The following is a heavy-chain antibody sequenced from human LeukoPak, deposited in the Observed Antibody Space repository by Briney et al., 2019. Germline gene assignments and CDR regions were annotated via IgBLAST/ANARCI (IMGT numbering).Heavy chain of an antibody. CDR2: IYYSGST. D-gene: IGHD3-3*01. Sequence: SETLSPTCTVSGGSISSYYWSWIRQPPGKGLEWIGYIYYSGSTNYNPSLKSRVTISVDTSKNQFSLKLSSVTAADTAVYYCARGVGFLPDYWGQGTLVTVSS. V-gene: IGHV4-59*08. CDR3: ARGVGFLPDY. CDR1: GGSISSYY. J-gene: IGHJ4*02.